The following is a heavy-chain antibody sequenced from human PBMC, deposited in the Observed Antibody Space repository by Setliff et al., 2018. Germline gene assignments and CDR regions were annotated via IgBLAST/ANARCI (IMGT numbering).Heavy chain of an antibody. D-gene: IGHD6-19*01. CDR1: GGSISSYY. Sequence: PSETLSLTCTVSGGSISSYYWSWIRQPAGKGLEWIGHIYIGGSANYNPSRKNRVTMSIDTSKNQFSLKLNSVTPADMAVSYCAREQWLDPPGYYYMDVWAKGTTVTVSS. J-gene: IGHJ6*03. CDR2: IYIGGSA. V-gene: IGHV4-4*07. CDR3: AREQWLDPPGYYYMDV.